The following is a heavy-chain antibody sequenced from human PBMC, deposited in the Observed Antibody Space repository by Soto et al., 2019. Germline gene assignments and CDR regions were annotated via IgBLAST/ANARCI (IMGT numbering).Heavy chain of an antibody. CDR3: VSLSAVEISGVIMLAMDV. D-gene: IGHD3-3*01. Sequence: PXVXLLISGKASGSXLPRTRIIWVRHTPGKGLEWMGSIDPRYSNIHYSPSLKGRVTISGDTSISPASLQWSSLAAEDTAIYYCVSLSAVEISGVIMLAMDVWGQGNTGTVSS. CDR2: IDPRYSNI. V-gene: IGHV5-10-1*01. J-gene: IGHJ6*02. CDR1: GSXLPRTR.